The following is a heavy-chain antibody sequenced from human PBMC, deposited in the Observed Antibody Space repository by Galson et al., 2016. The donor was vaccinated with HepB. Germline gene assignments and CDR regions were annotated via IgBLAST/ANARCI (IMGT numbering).Heavy chain of an antibody. D-gene: IGHD3-9*01. CDR1: GYSFTSYW. Sequence: QSGAEVTKPGESLRISCKGSGYSFTSYWISWVRQMPGKGLEWVGRIDPNDSYASYSPSFQGHVTISADKSINTAYLQWSSLKASDTAMYYCARHYYDILTGDYTLRGLDVWGQGTTVTVSS. CDR3: ARHYYDILTGDYTLRGLDV. CDR2: IDPNDSYA. J-gene: IGHJ6*02. V-gene: IGHV5-10-1*01.